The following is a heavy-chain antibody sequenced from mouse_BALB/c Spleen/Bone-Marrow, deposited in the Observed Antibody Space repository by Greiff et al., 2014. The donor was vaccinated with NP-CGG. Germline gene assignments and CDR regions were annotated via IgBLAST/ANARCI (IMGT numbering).Heavy chain of an antibody. Sequence: VQLQQSGAELVKPGASVKLSCTASGFNIKDTYMHWVKQRPEQGLEWIGRIDPANGNTKYDPKFQGKATMTADTSSNTVYLQLSSLTSEDTAVYYFARWEYYAMDYWGQGTSVTVSS. V-gene: IGHV14-3*02. J-gene: IGHJ4*01. CDR2: IDPANGNT. CDR3: ARWEYYAMDY. CDR1: GFNIKDTY. D-gene: IGHD4-1*01.